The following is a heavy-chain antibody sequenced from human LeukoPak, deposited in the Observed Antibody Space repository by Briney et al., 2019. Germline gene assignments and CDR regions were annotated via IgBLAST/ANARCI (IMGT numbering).Heavy chain of an antibody. J-gene: IGHJ5*02. CDR1: GGTFSSYA. Sequence: SVKVSCKASGGTFSSYAISWVRQAPGQGLEWMGGIIPIFGTANYAQKFQGRVTIATDESTSTAYMELSSLRSEDTAVYYCARDPRYCSSTSCYRSWFDPWGQGTLVTVSS. CDR3: ARDPRYCSSTSCYRSWFDP. D-gene: IGHD2-2*01. CDR2: IIPIFGTA. V-gene: IGHV1-69*05.